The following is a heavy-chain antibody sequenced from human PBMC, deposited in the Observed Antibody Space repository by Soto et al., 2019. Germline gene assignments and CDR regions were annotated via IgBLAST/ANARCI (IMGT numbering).Heavy chain of an antibody. CDR2: IIPIFCTA. V-gene: IGHV1-69*01. CDR3: ARDARVRDFGVVNWFAP. CDR1: GGTFSSYA. J-gene: IGHJ5*02. D-gene: IGHD3-3*01. Sequence: QVQLVQSGAEVKKPGSSVKVSCKASGGTFSSYAISWVRHAPGHGLEWMGGIIPIFCTATYAQKFQGRVTITADESTSTADMELSSLRSEDTAVYYCARDARVRDFGVVNWFAPWGQGTLVPVSS.